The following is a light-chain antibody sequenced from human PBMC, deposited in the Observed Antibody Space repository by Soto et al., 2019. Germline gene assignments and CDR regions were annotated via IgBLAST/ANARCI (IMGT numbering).Light chain of an antibody. J-gene: IGKJ1*01. CDR3: QQSYSILWT. CDR2: AAS. CDR1: QSISSY. V-gene: IGKV1-39*01. Sequence: DIPMTQSPSTLSASLGDRVNITCGASQSISSYLNWYQQKPGKAPKLLIYAASSLQSGVPSRFSGSGSGTEFTLTITSLRPDDFTTYYCQQSYSILWTFGQGTKVDI.